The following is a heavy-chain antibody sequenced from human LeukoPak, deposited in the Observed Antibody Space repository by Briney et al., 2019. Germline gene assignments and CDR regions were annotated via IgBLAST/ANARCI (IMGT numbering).Heavy chain of an antibody. D-gene: IGHD6-13*01. J-gene: IGHJ5*02. CDR3: ASCDLAVYSSSCDP. CDR2: INHSGST. Sequence: ASETLSLTCAVYGGSFSGYYWSWIRQPPGKGLGWIGEINHSGSTNYNPSLKSRVTISVDTSKNQSSLKLSSVTAADTAVYYCASCDLAVYSSSCDPWGQGTLVTVSS. V-gene: IGHV4-34*01. CDR1: GGSFSGYY.